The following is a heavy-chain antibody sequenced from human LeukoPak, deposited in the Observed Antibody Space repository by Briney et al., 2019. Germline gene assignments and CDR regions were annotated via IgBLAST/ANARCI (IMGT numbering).Heavy chain of an antibody. V-gene: IGHV1-69*05. CDR1: GGTFSSYA. J-gene: IGHJ4*02. CDR3: VRLNEDCTNGVCYDY. D-gene: IGHD2-8*01. CDR2: IIPIFGTA. Sequence: SSVKVSCKASGGTFSSYAISWVRQAPGQGLEWMGRIIPIFGTANYAQKFQGRVTITTDESTSTAYMELSSLRSEDTAVYYCVRLNEDCTNGVCYDYWGQGTLAAVSS.